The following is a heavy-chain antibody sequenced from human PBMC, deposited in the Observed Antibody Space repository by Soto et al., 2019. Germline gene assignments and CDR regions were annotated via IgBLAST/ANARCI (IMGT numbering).Heavy chain of an antibody. V-gene: IGHV4-59*01. Sequence: SETLSLTCTVSGGSISSYYWSWIRQPPGKGLEWIGYIYYSGSTNYNPSLKSRVTISVDTSKNQFSLKLSSVTAADTAVYYCARVRPEGDTVTTIIDYWGQGTLVTVSS. D-gene: IGHD4-17*01. J-gene: IGHJ4*02. CDR2: IYYSGST. CDR1: GGSISSYY. CDR3: ARVRPEGDTVTTIIDY.